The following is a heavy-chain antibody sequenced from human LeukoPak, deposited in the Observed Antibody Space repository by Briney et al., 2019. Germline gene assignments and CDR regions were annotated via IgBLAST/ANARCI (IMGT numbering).Heavy chain of an antibody. Sequence: GGSLRLSCAASGFTFSGYWMSWVRQTPEKGLEWVANIKQDGYEKYYLDSVKARFTISRDNAKNSLYLQMKSLRADDTAIYYCARDKIVGPTTLDYWGQGTLVTVSS. CDR3: ARDKIVGPTTLDY. J-gene: IGHJ4*02. CDR1: GFTFSGYW. CDR2: IKQDGYEK. V-gene: IGHV3-7*01. D-gene: IGHD1-26*01.